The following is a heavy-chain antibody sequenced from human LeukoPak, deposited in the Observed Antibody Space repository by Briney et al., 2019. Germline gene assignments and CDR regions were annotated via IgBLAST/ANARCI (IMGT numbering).Heavy chain of an antibody. CDR3: ARLAVAARCFDY. V-gene: IGHV4-39*02. CDR1: GGSISSSSYY. J-gene: IGHJ4*02. D-gene: IGHD6-6*01. CDR2: IYYSGST. Sequence: SETLSLTCTVSGGSISSSSYYWGWIRQPPGKGLEWIGSIYYSGSTYYNPSLKSRVPISVDTSKNHFSLKLSSVTAADTAVYYCARLAVAARCFDYWGQGTLVTVSS.